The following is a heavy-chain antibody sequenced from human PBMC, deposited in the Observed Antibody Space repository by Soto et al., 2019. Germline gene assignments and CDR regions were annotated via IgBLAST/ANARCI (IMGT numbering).Heavy chain of an antibody. CDR1: GGSISSYY. Sequence: SETLSLTCTVSGGSISSYYWSWIRQPPGKGLEWIGYIYYSGSTNYNPSLKSRVTISVDTSKNQFSLRLSSVTAADTAVYYCARGGYSYGHGYWGQGTLVTVSS. CDR2: IYYSGST. CDR3: ARGGYSYGHGY. J-gene: IGHJ4*02. D-gene: IGHD5-18*01. V-gene: IGHV4-59*01.